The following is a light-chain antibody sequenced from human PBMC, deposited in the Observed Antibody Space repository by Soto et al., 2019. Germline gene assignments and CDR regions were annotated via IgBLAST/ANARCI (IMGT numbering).Light chain of an antibody. Sequence: QSVLTQPRSVSGSPGQSVTISCTGTSSDVGGYNYVSWYQQHPGKAPKLMIYDVSKRPSGVPDRFSGSKSGNTASLTISGLQADDESYYYCCSYAVSVFVGGTKLTVL. CDR3: CSYAVSV. V-gene: IGLV2-11*01. CDR1: SSDVGGYNY. J-gene: IGLJ2*01. CDR2: DVS.